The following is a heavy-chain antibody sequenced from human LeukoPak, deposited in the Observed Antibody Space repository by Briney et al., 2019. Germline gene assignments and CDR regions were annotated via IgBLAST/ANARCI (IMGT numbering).Heavy chain of an antibody. CDR1: GYTFTSYG. J-gene: IGHJ4*02. D-gene: IGHD5-18*01. V-gene: IGHV1-18*01. CDR3: ARVRGGYSYGSSYYFDY. CDR2: ISAYNGNT. Sequence: ASVKVSCKASGYTFTSYGISWVRQAPGQGLEWMGWISAYNGNTNYAQKLQGRVTMTTDTSTSTAYMELRSLRSDDTAVYYCARVRGGYSYGSSYYFDYWGQGTLVTVSS.